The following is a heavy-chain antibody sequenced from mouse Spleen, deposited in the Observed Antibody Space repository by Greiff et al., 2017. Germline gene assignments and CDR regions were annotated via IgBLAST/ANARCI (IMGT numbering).Heavy chain of an antibody. CDR3: AREKGIYYGDPWFAY. Sequence: EVQLQQSGPELVKPGASVKISCKASGYTFTDYYMNWVKQSHGKSLEWIGDINPNNGGTSYNQKFKGKATLTVDKSSSTAYMELRSLTSEDSAVYYCAREKGIYYGDPWFAYWGQGTLVTVSA. D-gene: IGHD2-13*01. J-gene: IGHJ3*01. V-gene: IGHV1-26*01. CDR2: INPNNGGT. CDR1: GYTFTDYY.